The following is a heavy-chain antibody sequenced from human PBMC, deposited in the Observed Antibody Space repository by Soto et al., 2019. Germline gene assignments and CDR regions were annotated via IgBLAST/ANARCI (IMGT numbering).Heavy chain of an antibody. V-gene: IGHV1-2*02. Sequence: GASVKVSCKASGYTFTVYYMHWVRQAPGQGLEWMGWINPKSGGTMYPQKFQGRVTMTWDTSISTAYMALTRLRSDDTAVYYCAKALAKGGGRAGFDYWGQGTLVTVSS. CDR2: INPKSGGT. D-gene: IGHD1-26*01. J-gene: IGHJ4*02. CDR3: AKALAKGGGRAGFDY. CDR1: GYTFTVYY.